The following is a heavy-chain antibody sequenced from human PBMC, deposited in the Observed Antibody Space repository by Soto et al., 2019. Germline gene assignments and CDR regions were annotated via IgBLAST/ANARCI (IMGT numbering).Heavy chain of an antibody. V-gene: IGHV1-69*12. J-gene: IGHJ5*02. Sequence: QVQLVQSGAEVKKPGSSVKVSCKASGGTFSSYAISWVRQAPGQGLEWMGGIIPIFGTANYAQKFQGRVTITADESTSTAYMELSSLRSEDTAGYYCARGGTMVRGQAVDWFDPWGQGTLVTVSS. D-gene: IGHD3-10*01. CDR3: ARGGTMVRGQAVDWFDP. CDR1: GGTFSSYA. CDR2: IIPIFGTA.